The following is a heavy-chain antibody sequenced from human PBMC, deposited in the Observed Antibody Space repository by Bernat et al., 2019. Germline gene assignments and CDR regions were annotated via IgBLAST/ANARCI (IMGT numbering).Heavy chain of an antibody. CDR3: ARDPHYDFWSGYSYYYYYMDV. CDR1: GFTFSSYS. Sequence: EVQLVESGGGLVKPGGSLRLSCAASGFTFSSYSMNWVRQAPGKGLEWVSYISSSSSYIYYADSVKGRFTISRDNAKNSLYLQMNSLRAEDTAVYYCARDPHYDFWSGYSYYYYYMDVWGKGTTVTVSS. J-gene: IGHJ6*03. D-gene: IGHD3-3*01. V-gene: IGHV3-21*05. CDR2: ISSSSSYI.